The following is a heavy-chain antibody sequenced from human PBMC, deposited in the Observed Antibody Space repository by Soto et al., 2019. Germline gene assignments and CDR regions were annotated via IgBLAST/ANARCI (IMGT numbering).Heavy chain of an antibody. CDR1: GFTFSRVW. V-gene: IGHV3-7*01. CDR2: IKQEGREK. CDR3: TTGGCPAVMVRDTSAGMVV. Sequence: GGSLRLSCAASGFTFSRVWMSWVRQAPGKGLEWVASIKQEGREKWYGDSVKGRFTISRDNAENSLYLQMNSLSAEDTAVYYCTTGGCPAVMVRDTSAGMVVGGPEAMLPVFS. J-gene: IGHJ6*02. D-gene: IGHD3-10*01.